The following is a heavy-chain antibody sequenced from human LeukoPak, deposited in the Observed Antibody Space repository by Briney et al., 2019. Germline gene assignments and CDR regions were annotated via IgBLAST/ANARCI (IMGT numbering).Heavy chain of an antibody. Sequence: ASVKVSCKASGYTFTDYNIHWVRQAPGQGLEWMGWVTPGSGATDYARQFQGRVTLTRDTSISTVYMEMNNLISDDTAVYYCARGAGARTYRRFDLWGQGTLVTVSS. J-gene: IGHJ4*02. D-gene: IGHD1-26*01. CDR1: GYTFTDYN. CDR3: ARGAGARTYRRFDL. CDR2: VTPGSGAT. V-gene: IGHV1-2*02.